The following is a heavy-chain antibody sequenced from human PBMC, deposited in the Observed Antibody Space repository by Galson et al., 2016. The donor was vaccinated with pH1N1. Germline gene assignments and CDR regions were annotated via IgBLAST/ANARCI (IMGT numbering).Heavy chain of an antibody. CDR3: ARAAHFAANGGFGP. CDR1: GYTFTDYD. V-gene: IGHV1-8*03. CDR2: IRPNSGNT. D-gene: IGHD3-10*01. J-gene: IGHJ5*02. Sequence: SVKASCKASGYTFTDYDINWVRQATGQGLEWMGWIRPNSGNTSYAQRFQGRVTITMDTSTTTAYMEVSSLTSEDTAVYFCARAAHFAANGGFGPWGQGTLVTVSS.